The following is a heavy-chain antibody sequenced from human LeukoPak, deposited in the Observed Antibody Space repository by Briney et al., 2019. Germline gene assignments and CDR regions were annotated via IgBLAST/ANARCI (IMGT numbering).Heavy chain of an antibody. Sequence: GGSLRLSCAASGFTFSSYGMHWVRQAPGKGLEWVAVISYDGSNKYYADSVKGRFTISRDNSKNTLYLQMNSLRAEDTAVYYCVRSSDWFDPWGQGTLVTVSS. V-gene: IGHV3-30*03. CDR2: ISYDGSNK. CDR1: GFTFSSYG. J-gene: IGHJ5*02. D-gene: IGHD3-22*01. CDR3: VRSSDWFDP.